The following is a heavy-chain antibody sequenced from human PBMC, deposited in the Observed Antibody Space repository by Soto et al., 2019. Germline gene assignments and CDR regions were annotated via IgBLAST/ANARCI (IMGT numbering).Heavy chain of an antibody. CDR1: GFTFSSYG. V-gene: IGHV3-30*18. J-gene: IGHJ5*02. CDR2: ISYDGSNK. Sequence: GGSLRLSCAASGFTFSSYGMHWVRQAPGKGLEWVAVISYDGSNKYYADSVKGRFTISRDNSKNTLYLQMNSLRAEDTAVYYCAKLTGENWFDPWGQGTLVTVSS. CDR3: AKLTGENWFDP. D-gene: IGHD7-27*01.